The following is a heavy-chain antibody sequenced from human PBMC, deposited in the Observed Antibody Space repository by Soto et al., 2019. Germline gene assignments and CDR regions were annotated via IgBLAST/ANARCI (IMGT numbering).Heavy chain of an antibody. CDR3: SRGSTYYGFLT. Sequence: QVQLQESGPGLVKPSQTLSLTCTVSGDSMGSGDYYWTWIRQPPGKGLEWCGYIYYIGTTFYNPSLESRVNISIDTSKNHFSLRLTSVTAADTAVYYCSRGSTYYGFLTWGQGTLVTVSS. CDR2: IYYIGTT. D-gene: IGHD3-10*01. J-gene: IGHJ5*02. V-gene: IGHV4-30-4*01. CDR1: GDSMGSGDYY.